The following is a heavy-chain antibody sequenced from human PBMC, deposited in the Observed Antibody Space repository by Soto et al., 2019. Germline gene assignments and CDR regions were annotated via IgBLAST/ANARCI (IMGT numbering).Heavy chain of an antibody. D-gene: IGHD2-2*01. CDR3: AWLNKGHCTSTACYAIDY. V-gene: IGHV3-23*01. CDR2: ISKNGETT. CDR1: GFTFSDYV. J-gene: IGHJ4*02. Sequence: EVQLLESGGGLVQPGGSLRLSCAASGFTFSDYVMSWVRQAPGKGLQWVSSISKNGETTYYADSVRGRFTISRDNSKNTLFLQMNSLGAEDTAVYYCAWLNKGHCTSTACYAIDYWGQGAQVTVSS.